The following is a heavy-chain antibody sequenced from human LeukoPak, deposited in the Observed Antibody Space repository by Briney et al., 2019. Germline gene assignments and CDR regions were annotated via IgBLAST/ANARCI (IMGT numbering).Heavy chain of an antibody. Sequence: SETLSLTCTVSGGSISSYYWSWIRQPPEKGLEWIGYIYYSGSTDYNPSLKSRVTISVDTSKNQFSLKLSSVTAADTAVYYCARAPSDYDILTGYYASWFDPWGQGTLVTVSS. D-gene: IGHD3-9*01. CDR1: GGSISSYY. CDR2: IYYSGST. V-gene: IGHV4-59*01. CDR3: ARAPSDYDILTGYYASWFDP. J-gene: IGHJ5*02.